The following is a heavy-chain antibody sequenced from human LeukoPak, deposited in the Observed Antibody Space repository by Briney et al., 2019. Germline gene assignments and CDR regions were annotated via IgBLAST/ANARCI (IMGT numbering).Heavy chain of an antibody. CDR2: IKEDGTET. V-gene: IGHV3-7*01. J-gene: IGHJ4*02. D-gene: IGHD3-3*01. CDR1: GFMFSSNW. CDR3: ARGVPYDSWSGPHYSDY. Sequence: PRGSLRLSCAASGFMFSSNWMSWVRLAPGKGLEWVANIKEDGTETYYVDSVKGRFTISRDNAKNSLYLQMNSLRAEDTAVYYCARGVPYDSWSGPHYSDYWGQGTLVTVSS.